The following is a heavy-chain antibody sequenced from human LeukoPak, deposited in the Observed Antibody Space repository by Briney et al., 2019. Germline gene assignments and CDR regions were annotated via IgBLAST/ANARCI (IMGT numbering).Heavy chain of an antibody. Sequence: SETLSLTCTVSGGSISSYYWSWIRQPPGKGLEWIGYIYYSGSTNYNPSLKSRVTISVDTSKNQFSLKLSSVTAADTAVYYCARSSGWYLAFDYWGQGTLVTVYS. CDR1: GGSISSYY. CDR2: IYYSGST. J-gene: IGHJ4*02. D-gene: IGHD6-19*01. V-gene: IGHV4-59*01. CDR3: ARSSGWYLAFDY.